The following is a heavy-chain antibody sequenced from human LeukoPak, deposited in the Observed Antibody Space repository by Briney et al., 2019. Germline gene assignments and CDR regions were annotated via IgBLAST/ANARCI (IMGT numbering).Heavy chain of an antibody. Sequence: SETLSLTCAVYGGSFSGYYWSWIRQPPGKGLEWIGEINHSGSTNYNPSLKSRVTISVDTSKNQFSLKLSSVTAADTAVYFCARDLEQLIAFDYWGQGTLVTVSS. CDR2: INHSGST. CDR1: GGSFSGYY. J-gene: IGHJ4*02. V-gene: IGHV4-34*01. CDR3: ARDLEQLIAFDY. D-gene: IGHD2-21*01.